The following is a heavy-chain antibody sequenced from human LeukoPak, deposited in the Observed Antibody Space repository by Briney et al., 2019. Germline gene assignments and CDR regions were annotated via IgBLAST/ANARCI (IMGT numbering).Heavy chain of an antibody. J-gene: IGHJ5*02. CDR2: IRHSGTT. Sequence: SETLSLTCTVSGYSISSGYYWVWIRQPPGKGLEWIGTIRHSGTTNYNPSLKSRVTISVDTSKNQFSLKLSSVTAADTAVYYCARKGGRITMVRGAANWFDPWGQGTLVTVSS. D-gene: IGHD3-10*01. CDR3: ARKGGRITMVRGAANWFDP. CDR1: GYSISSGYY. V-gene: IGHV4-38-2*02.